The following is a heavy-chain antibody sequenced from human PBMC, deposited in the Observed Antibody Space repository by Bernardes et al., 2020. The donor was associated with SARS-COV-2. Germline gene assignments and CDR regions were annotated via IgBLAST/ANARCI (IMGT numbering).Heavy chain of an antibody. J-gene: IGHJ6*02. Sequence: ASVKVSCKASGYTFTGYYMHWVRQAPGQGLEWMGRINPNSGGTNYAQKFQGRVTITRDTSISTAYMELSRLRSDDTAVYYCARVVKQLLVPPYYYYGMDVWVQGTTVTVSS. V-gene: IGHV1-2*02. CDR3: ARVVKQLLVPPYYYYGMDV. D-gene: IGHD6-19*01. CDR2: INPNSGGT. CDR1: GYTFTGYY.